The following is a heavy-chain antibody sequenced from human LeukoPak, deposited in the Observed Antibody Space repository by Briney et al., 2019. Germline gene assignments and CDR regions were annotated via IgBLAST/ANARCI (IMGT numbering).Heavy chain of an antibody. D-gene: IGHD3-10*01. CDR3: VRVRGIGSRNWFDP. CDR1: GYTFTSYG. CDR2: ISAYNGNT. Sequence: GASVKVSCKASGYTFTSYGISWVRQAPGQGLEWMGWISAYNGNTNYAQKLQGRVTMATDTSTSTAYMELRSLRSDDTAVYYCVRVRGIGSRNWFDPWGQGTLVTVSS. J-gene: IGHJ5*02. V-gene: IGHV1-18*01.